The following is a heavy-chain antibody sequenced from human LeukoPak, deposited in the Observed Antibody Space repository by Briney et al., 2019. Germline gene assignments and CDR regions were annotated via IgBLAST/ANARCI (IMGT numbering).Heavy chain of an antibody. CDR2: ISYDGSNK. D-gene: IGHD2-15*01. CDR1: GFTFNGYA. V-gene: IGHV3-30-3*01. Sequence: GGSLRLSCAASGFTFNGYAMHWVRQAPGKGLEWVAVISYDGSNKYYADSVKGRFTISRDNSKNTLYLQMNSLRAEDTAVYYCARDDSDIVVVVAANDAFDIWGQGTMVTVSS. CDR3: ARDDSDIVVVVAANDAFDI. J-gene: IGHJ3*02.